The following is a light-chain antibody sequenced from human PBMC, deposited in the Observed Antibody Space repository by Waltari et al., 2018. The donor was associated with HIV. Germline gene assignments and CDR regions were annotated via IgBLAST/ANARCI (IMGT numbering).Light chain of an antibody. CDR1: QSVLYSSNNKNY. Sequence: DIVMTQSPDSLAVSLGERATINCKSSQSVLYSSNNKNYLAWYQQKSGQPPKLLIYWASTRESGVPDRFSGSGSGTDLTLTISSLQAEDVSVCYCQQYYSTPPTFGPGTKVDIK. V-gene: IGKV4-1*01. CDR2: WAS. J-gene: IGKJ3*01. CDR3: QQYYSTPPT.